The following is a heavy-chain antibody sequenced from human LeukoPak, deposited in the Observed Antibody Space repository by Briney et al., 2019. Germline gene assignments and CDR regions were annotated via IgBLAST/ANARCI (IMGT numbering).Heavy chain of an antibody. CDR1: GFTVNSYT. CDR2: ISGHDGST. Sequence: PGGSLRVSCAASGFTVNSYTMYWVRQTPGKGLEWVSAISGHDGSTFDADSVKGRFTISRDNSKNTLYLQMNSLRAGDTAVDYCAKDCPSSPSNFYYYYTMDVWGKGTAVTVSS. V-gene: IGHV3-23*01. CDR3: AKDCPSSPSNFYYYYTMDV. D-gene: IGHD2-2*01. J-gene: IGHJ6*03.